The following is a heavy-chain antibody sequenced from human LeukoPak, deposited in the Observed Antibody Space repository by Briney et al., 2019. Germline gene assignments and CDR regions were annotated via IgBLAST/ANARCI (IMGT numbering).Heavy chain of an antibody. CDR2: INPNSGGT. J-gene: IGHJ6*02. Sequence: LGASVKVSCKASGYTFTGYYMHWVRQAPGQGLEWMGWINPNSGGTNYAQKLQGRVTMTTDTSTSTAYMELRSLRSDDTAVYYCARDTPHDFWSGLSPYGMDVWGQGTTVTVSS. V-gene: IGHV1-2*03. D-gene: IGHD3-3*01. CDR1: GYTFTGYY. CDR3: ARDTPHDFWSGLSPYGMDV.